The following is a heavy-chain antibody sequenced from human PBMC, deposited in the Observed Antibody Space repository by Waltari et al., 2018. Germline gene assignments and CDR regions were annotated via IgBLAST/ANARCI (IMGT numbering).Heavy chain of an antibody. CDR2: IYHSGRT. V-gene: IGHV4-38-2*02. CDR1: GYSISNGYY. Sequence: QVQLQESGPGLVKPSETLSLTCSVSGYSISNGYYWAWIRQPPGKGLEWIGSIYHSGRTLYNLSLKSRVTISVDTSKNQFSLKLSSVTAADRAVYFCARLGGTYFPFDYWGQGALVTVSS. CDR3: ARLGGTYFPFDY. J-gene: IGHJ4*02. D-gene: IGHD1-26*01.